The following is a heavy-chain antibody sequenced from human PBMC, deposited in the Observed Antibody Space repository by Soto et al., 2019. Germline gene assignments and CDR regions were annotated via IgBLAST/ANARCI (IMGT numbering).Heavy chain of an antibody. V-gene: IGHV3-53*02. CDR3: ARDRRFSSTSCYYGMDV. Sequence: EVQLVETGGGLIQPGGSLRLSCAASGFTVSSNYMSWVRQAPGKGLEWVSVIYSGGSTYYADSVKGRFTISRDNSKNTLYLQMNSLRAEDTAVDYCARDRRFSSTSCYYGMDVWGQGTTVTVSS. CDR2: IYSGGST. D-gene: IGHD2-2*01. J-gene: IGHJ6*02. CDR1: GFTVSSNY.